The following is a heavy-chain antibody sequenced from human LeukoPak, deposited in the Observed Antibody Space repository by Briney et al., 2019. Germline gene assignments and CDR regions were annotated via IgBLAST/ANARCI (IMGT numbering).Heavy chain of an antibody. D-gene: IGHD6-19*01. CDR2: ISSNGGST. CDR3: ARGGVAGGMDV. V-gene: IGHV3-64*04. J-gene: IGHJ6*02. Sequence: GGSLRLSCSASGFTFSSYAMHWVRQAPGKGLEYVSAISSNGGSTYYADSVKGRFTISRDNAKNTLLLQVNSLRAEDTAVYYCARGGVAGGMDVWGQGTTVTVSS. CDR1: GFTFSSYA.